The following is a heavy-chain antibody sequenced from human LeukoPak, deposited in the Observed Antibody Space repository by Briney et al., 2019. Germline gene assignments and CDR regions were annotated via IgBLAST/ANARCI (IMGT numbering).Heavy chain of an antibody. Sequence: GRSLRLSCAASGFTFSSYSIHWVRQAPGKGLEWVAVVSYDGSSENYADSVKGRFTISRDNSKNTLYLQMNSLRAEDTAVYYCAKEPASSGWFDPWGQGTLVAVSS. CDR1: GFTFSSYS. CDR2: VSYDGSSE. J-gene: IGHJ5*02. V-gene: IGHV3-30-3*01. CDR3: AKEPASSGWFDP. D-gene: IGHD6-19*01.